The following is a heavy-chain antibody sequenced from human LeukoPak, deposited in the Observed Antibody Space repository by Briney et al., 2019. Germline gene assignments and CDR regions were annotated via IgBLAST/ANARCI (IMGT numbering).Heavy chain of an antibody. V-gene: IGHV1-69*13. CDR1: GGTFSSYA. J-gene: IGHJ6*03. CDR2: IIPIFGTA. Sequence: GASVKVSCKASGGTFSSYAISWVRQAPGQGLEWMGGIIPIFGTADYAQKFQGRVTITADESTSTAYMELSSLRCEDTAVYYCAREARGSVSNYYYMDVWGKGTTVTISS. CDR3: AREARGSVSNYYYMDV. D-gene: IGHD3-10*01.